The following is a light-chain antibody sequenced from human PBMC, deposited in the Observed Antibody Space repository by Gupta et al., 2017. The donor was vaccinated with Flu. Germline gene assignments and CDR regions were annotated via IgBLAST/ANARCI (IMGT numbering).Light chain of an antibody. CDR3: QQYATSWWT. Sequence: EIVLTQSPDTLSLSPGERATLTCRASESVSSSYLAWYQQKPGQAPRLLISGTSSRATGIPDRFSGSGSGTDFTLTISRLEPEDFAVYYCQQYATSWWTFGQGTRVELK. J-gene: IGKJ1*01. V-gene: IGKV3-20*01. CDR2: GTS. CDR1: ESVSSSY.